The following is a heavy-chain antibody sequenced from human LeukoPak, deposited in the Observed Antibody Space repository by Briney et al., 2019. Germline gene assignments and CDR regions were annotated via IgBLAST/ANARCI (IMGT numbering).Heavy chain of an antibody. CDR3: ARHNPDRYGYSHFDY. D-gene: IGHD5-24*01. J-gene: IGHJ4*02. CDR1: GGSISSSSYY. Sequence: PSETLSLTCTVSGGSISSSSYYWSWIRQPPGKGLKWIGYIYTSGSTNYNPSLKSRVTISVDTSKNQFSLKLSSVTAADTAVYYCARHNPDRYGYSHFDYWGQGTLVTVSS. CDR2: IYTSGST. V-gene: IGHV4-61*05.